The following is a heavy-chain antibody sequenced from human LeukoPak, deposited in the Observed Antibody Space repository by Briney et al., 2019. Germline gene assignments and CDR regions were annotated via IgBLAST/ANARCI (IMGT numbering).Heavy chain of an antibody. V-gene: IGHV3-21*01. CDR1: GFTFSSYS. CDR2: ISSSSSYI. CDR3: AREYGGGSYQGDSFDI. J-gene: IGHJ3*02. D-gene: IGHD1-26*01. Sequence: GGSLRLSCAASGFTFSSYSMNWVRQAPGKGLEWVSSISSSSSYIYYADSVKGRFTISRDNAKNSLYLQMNSLRAEDTAVYYCAREYGGGSYQGDSFDIWGQGTMVTVSS.